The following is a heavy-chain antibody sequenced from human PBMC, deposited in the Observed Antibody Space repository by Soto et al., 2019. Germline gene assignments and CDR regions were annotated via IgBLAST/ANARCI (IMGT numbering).Heavy chain of an antibody. CDR2: IIPIFGTA. Sequence: SVKVSCKASGGTFSSYAISWVRQAPGQGLEWMGGIIPIFGTANYAQKFQGRVTITADESTSTAYMELSSLRSEDTAVYYCAGNFGELLWSNYWGQGTLVTVSS. D-gene: IGHD3-10*01. CDR3: AGNFGELLWSNY. J-gene: IGHJ4*02. V-gene: IGHV1-69*13. CDR1: GGTFSSYA.